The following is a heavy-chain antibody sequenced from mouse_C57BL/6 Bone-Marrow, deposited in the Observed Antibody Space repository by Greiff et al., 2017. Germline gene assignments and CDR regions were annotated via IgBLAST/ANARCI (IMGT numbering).Heavy chain of an antibody. D-gene: IGHD1-1*01. V-gene: IGHV1-26*01. Sequence: EVQLQQSGPELVKPGASVKISCKASGYTFTDYYMNWVKQSHGKSLEWIGDINPNNGGTSYNQKFKGKATLTVDKSSSTAYMELRSLTSEDSAVYYCARGGLTVVDYWGQGTTLTVSS. CDR2: INPNNGGT. CDR1: GYTFTDYY. CDR3: ARGGLTVVDY. J-gene: IGHJ2*01.